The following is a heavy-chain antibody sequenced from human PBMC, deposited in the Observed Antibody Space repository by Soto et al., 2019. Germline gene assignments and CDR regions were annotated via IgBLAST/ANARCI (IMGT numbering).Heavy chain of an antibody. D-gene: IGHD3-3*01. CDR2: IWYDGSNK. CDR3: ARDRDFWSGYTGMDV. Sequence: VGSLRLSCAASGFTFSSYGMHWVRQAPGEGLEWVAVIWYDGSNKYYADSVKGRFTISRDNSKNTLYLQMNSLRAEDTAVYYCARDRDFWSGYTGMDVWGQGTTVTVSS. V-gene: IGHV3-33*01. J-gene: IGHJ6*02. CDR1: GFTFSSYG.